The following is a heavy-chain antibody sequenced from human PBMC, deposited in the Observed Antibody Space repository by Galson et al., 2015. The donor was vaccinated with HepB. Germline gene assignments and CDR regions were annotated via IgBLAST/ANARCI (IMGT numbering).Heavy chain of an antibody. D-gene: IGHD3-22*01. CDR2: IYPGDSDT. J-gene: IGHJ4*02. Sequence: QSGAEVKKPGESLKISCKSSGSSFTTYWIGWVRQMPGKGLEWMGIIYPGDSDTRYSPSFQGQVTISADKSITTAYLQWSSLKASDTAMYYCVRRGYYYFFDYWGQGTLVTVSS. V-gene: IGHV5-51*01. CDR3: VRRGYYYFFDY. CDR1: GSSFTTYW.